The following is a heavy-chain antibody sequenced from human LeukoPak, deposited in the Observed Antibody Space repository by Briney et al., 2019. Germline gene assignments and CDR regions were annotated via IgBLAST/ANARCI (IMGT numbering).Heavy chain of an antibody. V-gene: IGHV4-31*03. CDR3: ARGYDFWSGYPYYYYGMDV. CDR1: GGSISSGDYY. J-gene: IGHJ6*02. CDR2: IYYSGST. D-gene: IGHD3-3*01. Sequence: PSETLSLTCTVSGGSISSGDYYWSWIRQHPGKGLEWIGYIYYSGSTYYNPSLKSRVTISVDTSKNQFSLKLSSVTAADTAVYYCARGYDFWSGYPYYYYGMDVWGQGTTVTVSS.